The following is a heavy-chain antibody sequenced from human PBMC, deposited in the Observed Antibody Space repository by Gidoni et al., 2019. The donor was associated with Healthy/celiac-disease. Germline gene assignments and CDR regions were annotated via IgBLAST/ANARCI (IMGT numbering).Heavy chain of an antibody. CDR1: GGTFSSYA. J-gene: IGHJ6*02. V-gene: IGHV1-69*01. Sequence: QVQLVQSGAEVKKPGSSVKVSCKASGGTFSSYAISWVRQAPGQGLEWRGGIIPSFGTANYAQKFQGRVTITADESTSTAYMELSSLRSEDTAVYYCARASTGIAVAGYYYYYGMDVWGQGTTVTVSS. CDR3: ARASTGIAVAGYYYYYGMDV. CDR2: IIPSFGTA. D-gene: IGHD6-19*01.